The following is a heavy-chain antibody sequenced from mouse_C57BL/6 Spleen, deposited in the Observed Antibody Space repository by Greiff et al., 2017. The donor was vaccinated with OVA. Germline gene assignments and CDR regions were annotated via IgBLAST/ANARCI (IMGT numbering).Heavy chain of an antibody. CDR2: IHPNSGST. J-gene: IGHJ4*01. Sequence: QVQLQQPGAELVKPGASVKLSCKASGYTSTSYWMHWVKQRPGQGLEWIGMIHPNSGSTNYNEKFKSKATLTVDKSSSTAYMQLSSLTSEDSAVYYCARWDYDVGGYAMDYWGQGTSVTVSS. V-gene: IGHV1-64*01. D-gene: IGHD2-4*01. CDR1: GYTSTSYW. CDR3: ARWDYDVGGYAMDY.